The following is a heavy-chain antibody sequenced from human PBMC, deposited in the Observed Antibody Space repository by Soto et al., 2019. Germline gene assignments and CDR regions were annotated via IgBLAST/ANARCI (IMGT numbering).Heavy chain of an antibody. CDR3: AKDATVAAYYFDS. Sequence: DVQLVESGGNLVQPGRSLRLSCAASGFNFDDYDMHWVRQAPGKGLEWVSRISWNSGSIVYADSVKGRFTISRDNAKHSLYLQMNSLRPEDTALYFCAKDATVAAYYFDSWGQGTLVTVSS. D-gene: IGHD6-19*01. CDR2: ISWNSGSI. CDR1: GFNFDDYD. J-gene: IGHJ4*02. V-gene: IGHV3-9*01.